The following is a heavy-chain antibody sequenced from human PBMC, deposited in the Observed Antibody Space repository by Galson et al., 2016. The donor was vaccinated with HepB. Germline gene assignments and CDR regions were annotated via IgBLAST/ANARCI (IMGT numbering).Heavy chain of an antibody. CDR2: INHSGAT. V-gene: IGHV4-34*01. CDR3: ATTSLYHWNEYGVDF. D-gene: IGHD3-16*02. CDR1: GGSFSGYY. J-gene: IGHJ4*02. Sequence: SETLSLTCAVYGGSFSGYYWSWIRQPPGKGLEWVWEINHSGATNYNPSLKSRVTISVDTSKNHFSLKLSSVTAADTAVYYCATTSLYHWNEYGVDFWGQGTLVTVSS.